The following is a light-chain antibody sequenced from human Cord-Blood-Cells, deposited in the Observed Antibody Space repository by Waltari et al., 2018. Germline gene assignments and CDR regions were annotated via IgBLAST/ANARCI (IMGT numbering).Light chain of an antibody. CDR2: GAS. J-gene: IGKJ1*01. CDR1: QSVSSSY. V-gene: IGKV3-20*01. Sequence: EIVLTQSPGTLSLSPGERATLCCRASQSVSSSYLAWYQQKPGQAPRLLIYGASSRATGIPDRFSGSGSGTDFTLTISRLEPEDFAVYYCQHETFGQGTKVEIK. CDR3: QHET.